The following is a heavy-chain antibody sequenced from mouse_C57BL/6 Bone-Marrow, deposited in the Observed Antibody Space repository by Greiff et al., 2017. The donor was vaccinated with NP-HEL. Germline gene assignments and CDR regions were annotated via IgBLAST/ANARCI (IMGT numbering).Heavy chain of an antibody. V-gene: IGHV14-4*01. Sequence: EVHLVESGAELVRPGASVKLSCTASGFTFTDDYMHWVKQRPEQGLEWIGWIDPENGDTEYASKFQGKATITADTSSTTAYLQLSSLTSEDTAVYYCATDDGSRKDLAMGYRGQGTSVTVAS. CDR2: IDPENGDT. D-gene: IGHD1-1*01. CDR3: ATDDGSRKDLAMGY. CDR1: GFTFTDDY. J-gene: IGHJ4*01.